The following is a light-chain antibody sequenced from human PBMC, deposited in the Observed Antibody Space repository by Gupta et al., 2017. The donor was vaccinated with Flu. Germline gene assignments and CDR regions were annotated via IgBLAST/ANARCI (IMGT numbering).Light chain of an antibody. V-gene: IGLV1-40*01. Sequence: QSVLTQPPSASRAPALTVTISCTGSSSDIGAGYYVHWYQQPPGKAPKRLIYGDSNRPSGVPDRFSGSKSGNTASLTITGLQAEDEADYYCHSYDSSLSRWVFGGGTKVTVL. CDR2: GDS. J-gene: IGLJ1*01. CDR3: HSYDSSLSRWV. CDR1: SSDIGAGYY.